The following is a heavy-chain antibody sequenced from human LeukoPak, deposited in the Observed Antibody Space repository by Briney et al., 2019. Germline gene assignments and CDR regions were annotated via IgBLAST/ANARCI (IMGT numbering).Heavy chain of an antibody. J-gene: IGHJ4*02. V-gene: IGHV1-2*02. Sequence: ASVTVSCKASGYTFTGYYRHWVRQAPGQGLEWMGWLNPNSGGTNYAQKFQGRVAMTRDTSISTAYMELSRLRSDDTAVYYCAKEPNGSGTNPSDYWGQGTLVTVSS. CDR1: GYTFTGYY. D-gene: IGHD3-10*01. CDR3: AKEPNGSGTNPSDY. CDR2: LNPNSGGT.